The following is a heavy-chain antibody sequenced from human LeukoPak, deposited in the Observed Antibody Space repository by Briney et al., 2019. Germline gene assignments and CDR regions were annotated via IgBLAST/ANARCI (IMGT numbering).Heavy chain of an antibody. CDR3: ASGPYPAAGTDHQFDY. Sequence: SETLSLTCTVSGASIGSYYWSWIRQPPGKGLEWIGYIYYSGSTHYNPSLKSRVTISVDTSKNQFSLRLSSMTAADTAVYYCASGPYPAAGTDHQFDYWGQGTLVTVSS. CDR1: GASIGSYY. V-gene: IGHV4-59*01. D-gene: IGHD6-13*01. CDR2: IYYSGST. J-gene: IGHJ4*02.